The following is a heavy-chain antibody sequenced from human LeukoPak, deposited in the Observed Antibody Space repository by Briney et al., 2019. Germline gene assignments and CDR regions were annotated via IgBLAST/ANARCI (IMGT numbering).Heavy chain of an antibody. V-gene: IGHV4-61*05. CDR2: IYYSGST. CDR3: ASGYSSSSR. CDR1: GGSISSSSYY. J-gene: IGHJ4*02. Sequence: SETLSLTCTVSGGSISSSSYYWGWIRQPPGKGLEWIGYIYYSGSTNYNPSLKSRVTISVDTSKNQFSLKLSSVTAADTAVYYCASGYSSSSRWGQGTLVTVSS. D-gene: IGHD6-13*01.